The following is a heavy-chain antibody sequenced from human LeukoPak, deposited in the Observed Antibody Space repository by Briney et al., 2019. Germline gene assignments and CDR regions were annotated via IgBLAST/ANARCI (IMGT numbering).Heavy chain of an antibody. CDR2: IYYSGST. D-gene: IGHD2-15*01. Sequence: GSLRLSCAASGFTFSSYGMSWVRQAPGKGLGWVGSIYYSGSTYYNPSLKSRVTISVDKSKNQSSLKLSSVTAADTAVYYCARDRLLATANNWFDPWGQGTLVTVSS. CDR3: ARDRLLATANNWFDP. V-gene: IGHV4-39*07. CDR1: GFTFSSYG. J-gene: IGHJ5*02.